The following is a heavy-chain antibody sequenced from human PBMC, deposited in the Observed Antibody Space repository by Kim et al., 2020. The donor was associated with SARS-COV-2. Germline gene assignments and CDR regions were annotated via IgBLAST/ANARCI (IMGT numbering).Heavy chain of an antibody. CDR3: ARQRLAGKDY. Sequence: STYYNPSLKSRVTISVDTSKNQFSLKLSSVTAADTAVYYCARQRLAGKDYWGQGTLVTVSS. CDR2: ST. V-gene: IGHV4-39*01. J-gene: IGHJ4*02. D-gene: IGHD3-16*01.